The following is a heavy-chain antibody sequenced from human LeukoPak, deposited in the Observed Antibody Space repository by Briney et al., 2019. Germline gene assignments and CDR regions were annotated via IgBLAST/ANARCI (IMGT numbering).Heavy chain of an antibody. J-gene: IGHJ4*02. CDR2: INHSGST. CDR3: ARQITMMDY. CDR1: GGSFSGYY. V-gene: IGHV4-34*01. Sequence: SETLSLTRAVYGGSFSGYYWSWICQPPGKGLEWIGEINHSGSTNYNPSLKSRVTISVDTSKNQFSLKLSSVTAADTAVYYCARQITMMDYWGQGTLVTVSS. D-gene: IGHD3-22*01.